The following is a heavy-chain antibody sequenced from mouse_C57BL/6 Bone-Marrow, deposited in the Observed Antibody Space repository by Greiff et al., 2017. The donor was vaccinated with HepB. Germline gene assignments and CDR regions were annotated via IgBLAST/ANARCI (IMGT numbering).Heavy chain of an antibody. D-gene: IGHD2-3*01. CDR3: ARPDGYYSYWYFDV. Sequence: VMLVESGPGLVAPSQSLSITCTVSGFSLTSYGVHWVRQPPGKGLEWLVVIWSDGSTTYNSALKSRLSISKDNSKSQVFLKMNSLQTDDTAMYYCARPDGYYSYWYFDVWGTGTTVTVSS. CDR2: IWSDGST. V-gene: IGHV2-6*03. J-gene: IGHJ1*03. CDR1: GFSLTSYG.